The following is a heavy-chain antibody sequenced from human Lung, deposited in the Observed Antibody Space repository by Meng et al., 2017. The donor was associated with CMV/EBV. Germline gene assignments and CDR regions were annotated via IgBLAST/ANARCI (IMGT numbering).Heavy chain of an antibody. CDR2: INPNSGVT. J-gene: IGHJ4*02. V-gene: IGHV1-2*02. CDR1: GYTFTGYY. D-gene: IGHD3-10*01. CDR3: ARALLFITMVRGAIGY. Sequence: ASVKVSXKASGYTFTGYYMHWVRQAPGQGLEWMGWINPNSGVTNYAQKFQGRVTMTRDTSISTAYMELSRLRSDDTAVYYCARALLFITMVRGAIGYWGQGTLVTVSS.